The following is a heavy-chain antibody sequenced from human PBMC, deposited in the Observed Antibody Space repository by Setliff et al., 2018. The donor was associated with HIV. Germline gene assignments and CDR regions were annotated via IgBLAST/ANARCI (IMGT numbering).Heavy chain of an antibody. CDR3: ARDLKSGSYSPGAFDI. CDR1: GGSISSSNW. V-gene: IGHV4-4*02. J-gene: IGHJ3*02. D-gene: IGHD3-10*01. CDR2: IYHSGST. Sequence: PSETLSLTCAVSGGSISSSNWWSWVRQPPGKGLEWIGEIYHSGSTNYNPSLKSRVTTSVDKSKNQFSLNLSSVTAADTAVYYCARDLKSGSYSPGAFDIWGQGTMVTVSS.